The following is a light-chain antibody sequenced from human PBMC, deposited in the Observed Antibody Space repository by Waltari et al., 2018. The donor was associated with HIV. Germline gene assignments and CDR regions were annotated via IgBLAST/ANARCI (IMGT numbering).Light chain of an antibody. V-gene: IGKV3D-7*01. J-gene: IGKJ1*01. CDR3: QQEYNLPWT. CDR2: GAS. CDR1: HSVSSSY. Sequence: EIVLTQSPATLTVSPWERATLSCRPSHSVSSSYLSWYQQRPGQTPRLLIYGASTRATGIPARFSGSGSGTDFTLTISSLQPEDFAVYYCQQEYNLPWTFGQGTKVEIK.